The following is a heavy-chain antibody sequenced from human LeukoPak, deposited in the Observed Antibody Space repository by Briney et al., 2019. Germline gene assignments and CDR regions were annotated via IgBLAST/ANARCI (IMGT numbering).Heavy chain of an antibody. V-gene: IGHV1-18*01. CDR1: DYTFTNYG. CDR3: ARDLVRGIKDGDY. CDR2: ISAYNGNT. Sequence: GASVKVSCKASDYTFTNYGISWVRQAPGQGLEWMGWISAYNGNTNQAQKLQGRVTMTTDTSTRTAYMELRSLRSDDTAVYYCARDLVRGIKDGDYWGQGTLVTVSS. D-gene: IGHD3-10*01. J-gene: IGHJ4*02.